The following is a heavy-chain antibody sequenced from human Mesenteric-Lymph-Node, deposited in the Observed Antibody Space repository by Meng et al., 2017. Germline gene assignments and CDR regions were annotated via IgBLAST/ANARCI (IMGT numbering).Heavy chain of an antibody. CDR3: ARHVYGDSYGF. CDR2: IYSSGST. Sequence: QVQLLERGPVLLKRSPTRSLSCSVSGGSISSGASYWSWIRQPPGKGLEWIGYIYSSGSTSYNPSLRSRITISVATSKNQFSLRLRSVTAADTAVYYCARHVYGDSYGFWGQGTLVTVSS. J-gene: IGHJ4*02. CDR1: GGSISSGASY. D-gene: IGHD4-17*01. V-gene: IGHV4-30-4*01.